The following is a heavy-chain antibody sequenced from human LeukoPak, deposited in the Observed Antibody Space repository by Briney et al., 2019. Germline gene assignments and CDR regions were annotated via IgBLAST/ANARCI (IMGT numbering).Heavy chain of an antibody. D-gene: IGHD4-17*01. J-gene: IGHJ6*03. Sequence: GVSLTLSCAASGFTLSNYDTHWVRQAPGKGLVWVTFIRYDGSNKYYGVSVKGRFTISRDNSKNTLYLKMNSLRDEDTAVYYCARESIVVTTVRDYYMDVCGKGTTVTVSS. CDR3: ARESIVVTTVRDYYMDV. CDR1: GFTLSNYD. V-gene: IGHV3-30*02. CDR2: IRYDGSNK.